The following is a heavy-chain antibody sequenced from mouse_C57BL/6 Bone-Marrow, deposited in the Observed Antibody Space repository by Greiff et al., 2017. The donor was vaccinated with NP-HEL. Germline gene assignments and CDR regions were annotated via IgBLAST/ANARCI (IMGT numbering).Heavy chain of an antibody. J-gene: IGHJ2*01. Sequence: QVQLQQPGAELVRPGSSVKLSCKASGYTFTSYWMDWVKQRPGQGLEWIGNIYPSDSETHYNQKFKDKATLTVDKSSSTAYMQLSSLASEDSAVYYCARAYGSLFDYWGQGTTLTVSS. CDR3: ARAYGSLFDY. V-gene: IGHV1-61*01. D-gene: IGHD1-1*01. CDR1: GYTFTSYW. CDR2: IYPSDSET.